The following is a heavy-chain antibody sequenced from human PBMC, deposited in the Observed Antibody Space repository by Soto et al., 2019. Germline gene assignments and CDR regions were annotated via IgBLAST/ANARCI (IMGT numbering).Heavy chain of an antibody. V-gene: IGHV3-23*01. J-gene: IGHJ4*02. CDR3: ASQGARGHYYFDY. D-gene: IGHD1-26*01. Sequence: HPGGSLRLSCAASGSTFSTYISWVRQARRKGLEWVSGISGSGGSTNYADSVKGRFTISRDNSQNTLYLQTNNLRAEDTAVYYGASQGARGHYYFDYWGQGTLVTVSS. CDR2: ISGSGGST. CDR1: GSTFSTY.